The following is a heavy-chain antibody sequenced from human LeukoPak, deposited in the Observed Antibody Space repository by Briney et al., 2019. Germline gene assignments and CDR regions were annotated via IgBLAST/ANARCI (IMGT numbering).Heavy chain of an antibody. D-gene: IGHD6-19*01. CDR3: XRDRFSSGWFPFDY. Sequence: GGSLRLSCAASGFTFSSYSMNWVRQAPGKGLEWVSSISSSSSYIYYADSVKGRFTISRDNAKNSLYLQMNSLRAEDTAVYYCXRDRFSSGWFPFDYWGQGTLVTVSS. CDR2: ISSSSSYI. CDR1: GFTFSSYS. J-gene: IGHJ4*02. V-gene: IGHV3-21*01.